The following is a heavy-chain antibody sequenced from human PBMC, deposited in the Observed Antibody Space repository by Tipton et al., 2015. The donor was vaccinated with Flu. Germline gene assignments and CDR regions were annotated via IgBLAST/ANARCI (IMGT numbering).Heavy chain of an antibody. V-gene: IGHV4-34*01. D-gene: IGHD4-11*01. J-gene: IGHJ5*02. CDR1: GGSFSGYY. Sequence: TLSLTCAVSGGSFSGYYWTWIRQPPGKGLEWIGEINHSGSTNYNSSLKSRVTISIDTSKNQFSLNMRSVTAADMAVYYCARRDYSNYVSDPKSWFDPWGQGTLVAVSS. CDR3: ARRDYSNYVSDPKSWFDP. CDR2: INHSGST.